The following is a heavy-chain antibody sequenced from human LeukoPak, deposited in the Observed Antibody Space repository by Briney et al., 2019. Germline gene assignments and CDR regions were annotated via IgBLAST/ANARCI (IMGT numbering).Heavy chain of an antibody. CDR2: ISSSSSYI. V-gene: IGHV3-21*01. J-gene: IGHJ4*02. CDR1: GFTVSSNY. Sequence: PGGSLRLSCAASGFTVSSNYMSWVRQAPGKGLEWVSSISSSSSYIYYADSVKGRFTISRDNAKNSLYLQMNSLRAEDTAVYYCARDETGVAFDYWGQGTLVTVSS. CDR3: ARDETGVAFDY. D-gene: IGHD1-14*01.